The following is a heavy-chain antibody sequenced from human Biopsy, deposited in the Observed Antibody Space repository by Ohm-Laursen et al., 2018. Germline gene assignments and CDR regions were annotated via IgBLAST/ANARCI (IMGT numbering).Heavy chain of an antibody. Sequence: SLRLSCTASGFTLSNYGMHWVRQALGRGLEWVAAVSSDGKNKHYADSVQGQFTISRDNSKNTVDLQMNSLRAEDTAVYYCAKGLYSGSYYYDSWGQGTLVTVSS. V-gene: IGHV3-30*18. D-gene: IGHD1-26*01. CDR2: VSSDGKNK. CDR3: AKGLYSGSYYYDS. CDR1: GFTLSNYG. J-gene: IGHJ4*02.